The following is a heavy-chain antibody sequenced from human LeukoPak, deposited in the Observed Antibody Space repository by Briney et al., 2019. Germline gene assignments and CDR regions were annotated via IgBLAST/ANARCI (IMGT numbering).Heavy chain of an antibody. CDR3: ALGSVNRYYFDY. CDR1: GFTVSSNH. D-gene: IGHD3-16*02. Sequence: GGSLRLSCAASGFTVSSNHINWVRQAPGKGLEWVSVIYSTGNTYYSDSVKGRFTISRDKSSNTVLLQMNSLRAEDTAVYYCALGSVNRYYFDYWGQGTLVTGSS. J-gene: IGHJ4*02. CDR2: IYSTGNT. V-gene: IGHV3-53*01.